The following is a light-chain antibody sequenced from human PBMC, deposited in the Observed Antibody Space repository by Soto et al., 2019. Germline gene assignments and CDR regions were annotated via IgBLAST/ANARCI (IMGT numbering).Light chain of an antibody. V-gene: IGLV2-14*01. CDR1: SSDVGGYKF. Sequence: QAVVTQPASVSGSPGQSITISCTGTSSDVGGYKFVSWYQHHPGKAPKLMIYEVNNRPSGVSDRFSGSKSGNTASLTISGLQPEDEADYYCLLYNSGNPRVFGGGTKLTVL. CDR3: LLYNSGNPRV. CDR2: EVN. J-gene: IGLJ3*02.